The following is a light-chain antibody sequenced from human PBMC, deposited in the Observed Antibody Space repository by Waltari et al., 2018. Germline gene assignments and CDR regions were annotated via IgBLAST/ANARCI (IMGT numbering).Light chain of an antibody. CDR3: QKYVSLPAT. Sequence: EIVLTQSPGTLSLSPGEGATLSCRASQSVSRSLAWYQHKPGQAPRLLIYDASTRATGIPDRFSGSGSGTDFSLTISRLEPEDFAVYYCQKYVSLPATFGQGTTVEIK. CDR1: QSVSRS. CDR2: DAS. V-gene: IGKV3-20*01. J-gene: IGKJ1*01.